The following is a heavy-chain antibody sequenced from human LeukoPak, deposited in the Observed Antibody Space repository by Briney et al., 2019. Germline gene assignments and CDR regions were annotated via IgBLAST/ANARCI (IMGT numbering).Heavy chain of an antibody. J-gene: IGHJ6*03. CDR2: IYHSGST. D-gene: IGHD6-13*01. Sequence: PSETLSLICTVSGHSISSGYYWGWIRQPPGKGLEWIGSIYHSGSTYYNPSLKSRVTISVDTSKNQFSLKLSSVTAADTAVYYCARADYSSTWSHDYYYMDVWGKGTTVTVSS. CDR1: GHSISSGYY. V-gene: IGHV4-38-2*02. CDR3: ARADYSSTWSHDYYYMDV.